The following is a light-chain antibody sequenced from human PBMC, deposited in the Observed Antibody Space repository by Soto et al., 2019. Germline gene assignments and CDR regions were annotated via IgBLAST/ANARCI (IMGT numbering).Light chain of an antibody. CDR2: EGS. CDR1: SSDVGGYDL. V-gene: IGLV2-23*01. J-gene: IGLJ3*02. Sequence: QSALTQPASVSGSPGQSITISCTGTSSDVGGYDLVSWYQQHPGKAPKLIIYEGSKRPPGISNRFSGSKSGNTASLIISGLQGDDEGDYYCCAYVSSNTLLFGGGTKVTVL. CDR3: CAYVSSNTLL.